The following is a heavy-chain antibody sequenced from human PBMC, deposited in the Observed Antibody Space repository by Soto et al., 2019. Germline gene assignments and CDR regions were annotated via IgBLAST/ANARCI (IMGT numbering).Heavy chain of an antibody. CDR1: GFTFSSYA. Sequence: PGGSLRLSCAVSGFTFSSYAMHWIRQAPGKGLEWVAVISYDGSNKYYADSVKGRFTISRDNSKNTLYLQMSSLRAEDTAVYYCAREIVQNWFDPWGQGTLVTVSS. CDR2: ISYDGSNK. D-gene: IGHD2-21*01. CDR3: AREIVQNWFDP. J-gene: IGHJ5*02. V-gene: IGHV3-30-3*01.